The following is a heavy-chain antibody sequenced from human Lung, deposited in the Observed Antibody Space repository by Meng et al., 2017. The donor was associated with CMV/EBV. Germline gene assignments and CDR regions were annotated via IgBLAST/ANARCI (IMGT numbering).Heavy chain of an antibody. V-gene: IGHV3-30*02. CDR2: IRYDATNK. CDR1: GFTFSSYG. D-gene: IGHD1-26*01. J-gene: IGHJ5*02. Sequence: GESXKISCAASGFTFSSYGMHWVRQAPGKGLEWVAFIRYDATNKYYADSVQGRFSISRHNSKNTVYLQMHSLRAEDTAVYYCAKEVGGSYQVYNWVDPWGQGTLVTVSS. CDR3: AKEVGGSYQVYNWVDP.